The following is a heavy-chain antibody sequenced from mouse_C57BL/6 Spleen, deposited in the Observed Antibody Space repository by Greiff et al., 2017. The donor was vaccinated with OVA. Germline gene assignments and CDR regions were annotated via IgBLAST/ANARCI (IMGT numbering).Heavy chain of an antibody. CDR3: ARWYYGSSGYFDV. J-gene: IGHJ1*03. V-gene: IGHV1-52*01. D-gene: IGHD1-1*01. Sequence: VQLQQPGAELVRPGSSVKLSCKASGYTFTSYWMHWVKQRPIQGLEWIGNIDPSDSETHYNQKFKDKATLTVDKSSSTAYMQLSSLTSEDSAVYYCARWYYGSSGYFDVWGTGTTVTVSS. CDR1: GYTFTSYW. CDR2: IDPSDSET.